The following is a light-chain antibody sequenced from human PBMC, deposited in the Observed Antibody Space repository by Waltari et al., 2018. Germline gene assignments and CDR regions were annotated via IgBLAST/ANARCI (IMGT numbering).Light chain of an antibody. CDR1: QGISNY. Sequence: DIQMTQSPSSLSASVGDRVTITCRASQGISNYLAWYQQKPGKVPKLLIYAASTLQSGVPARFSGSGAGTDFTLTISSLQPEDVATYYWQKYNSAPWTFGQGTKVEIK. J-gene: IGKJ1*01. CDR2: AAS. CDR3: QKYNSAPWT. V-gene: IGKV1-27*01.